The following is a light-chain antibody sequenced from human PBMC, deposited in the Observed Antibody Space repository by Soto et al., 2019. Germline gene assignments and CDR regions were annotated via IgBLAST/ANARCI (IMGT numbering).Light chain of an antibody. CDR2: GAS. Sequence: TPSPATLSVSPGDTATPPRKASQSVSSSYLAWYQHKPGQAPRLLISGASNRASGIPARFSAWGSGIDFTLTISRVDPADFAFYYCQQYFTSPITFGQGTRLEIK. CDR1: QSVSSSY. V-gene: IGKV3-20*01. J-gene: IGKJ5*01. CDR3: QQYFTSPIT.